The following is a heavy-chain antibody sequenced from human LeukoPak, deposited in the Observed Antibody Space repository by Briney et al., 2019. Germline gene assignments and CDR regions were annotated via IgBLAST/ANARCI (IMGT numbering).Heavy chain of an antibody. J-gene: IGHJ5*02. D-gene: IGHD4-23*01. V-gene: IGHV1-18*01. Sequence: ASVKVSCKASGYTFNNYGISWVRQAPGQGLEWMGWISAYNGKTNYAEKLQGRVTMTTDTSTSTAYMELRSLRSDDTAVYYCARGRNDYGANSWLVNWFDPWGQGTLVTVSS. CDR2: ISAYNGKT. CDR1: GYTFNNYG. CDR3: ARGRNDYGANSWLVNWFDP.